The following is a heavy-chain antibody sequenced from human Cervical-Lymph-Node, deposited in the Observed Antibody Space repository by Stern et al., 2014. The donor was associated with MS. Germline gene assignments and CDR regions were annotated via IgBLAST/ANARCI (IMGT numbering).Heavy chain of an antibody. J-gene: IGHJ3*02. V-gene: IGHV1-24*01. CDR1: GYTFTDLS. CDR2: FDPDDAET. CDR3: VRYGDYVDAFDM. Sequence: VQLVESGAEVKKPGASVKVSCKASGYTFTDLSMHWVRQPPGKGLEWMGGFDPDDAETIYAQQFQGRLTMTEDASADTAYMELSSLRSEDTAVYYCVRYGDYVDAFDMWGQGTMVTVSS. D-gene: IGHD4-17*01.